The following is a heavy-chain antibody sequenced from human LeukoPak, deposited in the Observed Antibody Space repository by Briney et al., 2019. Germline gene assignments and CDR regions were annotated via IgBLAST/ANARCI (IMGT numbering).Heavy chain of an antibody. CDR1: GGTFSSYA. D-gene: IGHD6-13*01. CDR3: ARALRTAAAGTYYFDY. J-gene: IGHJ4*02. V-gene: IGHV1-69*06. CDR2: IIPIFGTA. Sequence: GASVKVSCKASGGTFSSYAISWVRQAPGQGLEWMGGIIPIFGTANYAQKFQGRVTITADKSTSTAYMELSSLRSEDTAVYYCARALRTAAAGTYYFDYWGQGTLVTVSS.